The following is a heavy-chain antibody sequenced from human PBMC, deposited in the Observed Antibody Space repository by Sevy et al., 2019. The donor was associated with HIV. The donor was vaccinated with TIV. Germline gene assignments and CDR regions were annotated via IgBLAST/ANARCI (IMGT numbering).Heavy chain of an antibody. D-gene: IGHD3-10*01. Sequence: GGSLRLSCAASGFTVSSNYMSWVRQAPGKGLEWVSVIYSGGSTYYADSVKGRFTISRDNSKNTLYLQMNSQRAEDTAVYYCARDILSRYYGSGSYYYYYGMDVWGQGTTVTVSS. CDR1: GFTVSSNY. J-gene: IGHJ6*02. CDR2: IYSGGST. V-gene: IGHV3-53*01. CDR3: ARDILSRYYGSGSYYYYYGMDV.